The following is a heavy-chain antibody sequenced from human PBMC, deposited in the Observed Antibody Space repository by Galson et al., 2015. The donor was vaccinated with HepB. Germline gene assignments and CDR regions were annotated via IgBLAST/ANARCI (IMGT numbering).Heavy chain of an antibody. CDR1: GFTFSSYA. CDR2: ISGSGGST. CDR3: AKTPVWLWLLYFDY. J-gene: IGHJ4*02. D-gene: IGHD5-18*01. V-gene: IGHV3-23*01. Sequence: SLRLSCAASGFTFSSYAMSWVRQAPGKGLEWVSAISGSGGSTYYADSVKGRFTISRDNSKNTLYLQMNSLRAEDTAVYYCAKTPVWLWLLYFDYWGQGTLVTVSP.